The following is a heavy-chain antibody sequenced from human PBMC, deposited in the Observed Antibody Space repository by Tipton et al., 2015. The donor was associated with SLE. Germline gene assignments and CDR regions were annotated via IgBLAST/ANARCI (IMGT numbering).Heavy chain of an antibody. CDR3: ARRRQSDDGMDV. Sequence: TLSLTCTVSGGSISGHQWNWIRQPPGKGLEWIGNIFYTGNTNYNPSLKSRITISVDTSKNQFSLKLSSVTAADTAVYYCARRRQSDDGMDVWGQGTTVTVSS. CDR1: GGSISGHQ. J-gene: IGHJ6*02. CDR2: IFYTGNT. D-gene: IGHD4-11*01. V-gene: IGHV4-59*11.